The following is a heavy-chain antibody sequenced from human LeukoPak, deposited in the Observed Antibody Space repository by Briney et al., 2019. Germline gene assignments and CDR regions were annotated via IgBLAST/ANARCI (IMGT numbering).Heavy chain of an antibody. CDR1: GFAFSNYW. CDR3: ARDGDGYNFDF. Sequence: GGSLRLSCAASGFAFSNYWMHWVRQVPGKGLVWVSRITRDGSYANYADSVKGRFTFSRDNARNTLYLQMNSLRAEDTAVYYCARDGDGYNFDFWGQGALVAVSS. D-gene: IGHD5-24*01. V-gene: IGHV3-74*01. CDR2: ITRDGSYA. J-gene: IGHJ4*02.